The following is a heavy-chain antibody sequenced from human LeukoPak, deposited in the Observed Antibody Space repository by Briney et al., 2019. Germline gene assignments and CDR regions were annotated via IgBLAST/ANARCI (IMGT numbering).Heavy chain of an antibody. D-gene: IGHD3-9*01. V-gene: IGHV1-46*01. Sequence: ASVKVSCKASGYTLTSYYMHWVRQAPGQGLEWRGRINPSGGRTSSAQKFQGRVTMTRDTSTSTVYMELNSLRSEDTAVYYCARGPEVLRYFDWLLHTSFDYWGQGTLVTVSS. CDR3: ARGPEVLRYFDWLLHTSFDY. CDR2: INPSGGRT. J-gene: IGHJ4*02. CDR1: GYTLTSYY.